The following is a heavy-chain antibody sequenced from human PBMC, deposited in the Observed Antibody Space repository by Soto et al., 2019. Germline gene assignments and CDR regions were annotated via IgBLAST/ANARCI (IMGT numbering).Heavy chain of an antibody. V-gene: IGHV1-8*02. Sequence: AASVKVSCKASGYTFINFDISWVRQAAGQGLEWLGWMNPGSGQTGYASKFQGRVAMTRDASTGTSHLELSSLTSDDTAVYYCARMASAGTLNWFDPWGQGTLVTVSS. D-gene: IGHD6-13*01. J-gene: IGHJ5*02. CDR1: GYTFINFD. CDR2: MNPGSGQT. CDR3: ARMASAGTLNWFDP.